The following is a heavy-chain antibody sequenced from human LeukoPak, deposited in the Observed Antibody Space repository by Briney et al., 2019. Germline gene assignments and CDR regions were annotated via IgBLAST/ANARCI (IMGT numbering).Heavy chain of an antibody. D-gene: IGHD2-2*01. J-gene: IGHJ4*02. CDR1: GFTFSSYS. CDR3: AXXXCSXTSCYLYYFDY. V-gene: IGHV3-48*02. CDR2: ISSSSSTI. Sequence: GGSLRLSCAASGFTFSSYSMNWVRQAPGKGLEWVSYISSSSSTIYYADSVKGRFTISRDNAKNSLYLQMNSLRDEDTAVYYCAXXXCSXTSCYLYYFDYWGQGTLVTVSS.